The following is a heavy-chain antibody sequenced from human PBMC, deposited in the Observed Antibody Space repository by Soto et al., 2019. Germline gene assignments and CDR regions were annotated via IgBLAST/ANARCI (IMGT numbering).Heavy chain of an antibody. V-gene: IGHV4-59*08. CDR3: ARHEGGGDYPQY. CDR2: IYYSGST. Sequence: SETLSLTCTVSGGSISSYYWSWIRQPPGKGLEWIGYIYYSGSTNYNPSLRSRVTISVDTSKNQFSLKLSSVTAADTAVYYCARHEGGGDYPQYWGQGTLVTVSS. D-gene: IGHD4-17*01. CDR1: GGSISSYY. J-gene: IGHJ4*02.